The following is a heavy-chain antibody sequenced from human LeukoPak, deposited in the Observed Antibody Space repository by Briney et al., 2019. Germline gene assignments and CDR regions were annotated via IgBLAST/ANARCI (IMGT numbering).Heavy chain of an antibody. CDR2: ILNGDTV. CDR1: GFTVSSNY. Sequence: GGSLRLSCAASGFTVSSNYMSWVRQAPGKGLEWVSFILNGDTVSYADPVKGRFTISRDNPKNSLYLQMNSLRAEDTAVYFCVRDHLWAFDIWGQGTLVTVAS. CDR3: VRDHLWAFDI. J-gene: IGHJ4*02. V-gene: IGHV3-69-1*01. D-gene: IGHD1-26*01.